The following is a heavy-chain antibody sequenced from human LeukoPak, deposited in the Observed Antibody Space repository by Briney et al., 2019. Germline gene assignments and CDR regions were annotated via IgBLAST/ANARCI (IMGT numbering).Heavy chain of an antibody. CDR3: ARAPYGSGSYLDY. D-gene: IGHD3-10*01. J-gene: IGHJ4*02. Sequence: GGSLRLSCAASGFTVSSNCMSWVRQAPGKGLEWVSVIYNDGSTYYTDSVKGRFTISRDNSKNTLYLQMNSLRAEDTAVYYCARAPYGSGSYLDYWGQGTLVTVSS. V-gene: IGHV3-53*01. CDR2: IYNDGST. CDR1: GFTVSSNC.